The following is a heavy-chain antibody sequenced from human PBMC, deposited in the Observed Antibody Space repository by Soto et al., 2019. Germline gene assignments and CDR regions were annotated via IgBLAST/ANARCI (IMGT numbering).Heavy chain of an antibody. CDR2: ISGSGGST. Sequence: PGGSLRLSCAASGFTFSSYAMSWVRQAPGKGLEWVSAISGSGGSTYYADSVKGRFTISRDNSKNTLYLQMNSLRAEDTAVYYCAKGLRFLEWLLHIDYWGQGTLVTVSS. D-gene: IGHD3-3*01. CDR3: AKGLRFLEWLLHIDY. CDR1: GFTFSSYA. J-gene: IGHJ4*02. V-gene: IGHV3-23*01.